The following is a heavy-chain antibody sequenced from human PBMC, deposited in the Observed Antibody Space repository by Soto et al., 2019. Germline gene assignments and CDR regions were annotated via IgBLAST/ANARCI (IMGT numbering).Heavy chain of an antibody. Sequence: SETLSLTCAVYGGSFSGYYWSWIRQPPGKGLEWIGEINHSGSTNYNPSLKSRVTISVDTSKNQFSLKLSSVTAADTAVYYCAREEVTLDYWGQGTLVTVSS. V-gene: IGHV4-34*01. CDR2: INHSGST. J-gene: IGHJ4*02. CDR1: GGSFSGYY. CDR3: AREEVTLDY.